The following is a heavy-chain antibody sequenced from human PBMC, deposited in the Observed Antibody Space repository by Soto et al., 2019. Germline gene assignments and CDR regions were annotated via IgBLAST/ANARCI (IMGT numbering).Heavy chain of an antibody. CDR1: ASTLTSYA. V-gene: IGHV1-18*01. CDR2: ISAYNGNT. Sequence: ASVNVASHASASTLTSYAIGCGRQSPGQGREWMGWISAYNGNTNYAQKLQGRVTMTTDTSTSTAYMELRSLRSDDTAVYYCARGMYYYGSGSYYNLKDFDNWGQGTLVTVS. CDR3: ARGMYYYGSGSYYNLKDFDN. J-gene: IGHJ4*02. D-gene: IGHD3-10*01.